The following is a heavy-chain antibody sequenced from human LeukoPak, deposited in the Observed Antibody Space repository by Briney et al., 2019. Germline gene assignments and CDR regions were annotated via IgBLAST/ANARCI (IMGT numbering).Heavy chain of an antibody. CDR3: ARGSLFNFDY. D-gene: IGHD2-21*01. CDR1: GFSFTAHA. CDR2: ISGSGGST. Sequence: GGSLRLSCVASGFSFTAHAMGWVRQAPGKGLEWVSAISGSGGSTYYADSVKGRFTISRDNSKNTLYLQMNSLRAEDTAVYYCARGSLFNFDYWGQGTLVTVSS. J-gene: IGHJ4*02. V-gene: IGHV3-23*01.